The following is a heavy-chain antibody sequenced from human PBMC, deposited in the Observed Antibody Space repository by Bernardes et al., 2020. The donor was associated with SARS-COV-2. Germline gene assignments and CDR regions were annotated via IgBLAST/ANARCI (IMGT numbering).Heavy chain of an antibody. J-gene: IGHJ2*01. CDR1: GGSIGSYY. D-gene: IGHD3-10*01. CDR2: FYYSGST. Sequence: SETLALTCTVSGGSIGSYYWAWIRQPPGKGLDWNGYFYYSGSTNYNHSLNSRVTISVDRSQNQFSLNLSSVTPADTAVYYCARDLLHLVRRGFDPWGRGTLVTVSS. V-gene: IGHV4-59*01. CDR3: ARDLLHLVRRGFDP.